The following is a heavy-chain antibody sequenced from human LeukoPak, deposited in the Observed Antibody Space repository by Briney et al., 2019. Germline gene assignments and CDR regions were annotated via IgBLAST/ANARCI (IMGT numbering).Heavy chain of an antibody. J-gene: IGHJ6*02. V-gene: IGHV4-30-4*01. D-gene: IGHD3-3*01. CDR2: IYYSGST. CDR3: AREGYYDFWSGTYRLGGMDV. Sequence: SQTLSLTCTVSGGSISSGDYYWSWIRQPPGKGLESIGYIYYSGSTYYNPSLKSRVTISVVTPKNQFSLKLSSVTAADTAVYYCAREGYYDFWSGTYRLGGMDVWGQGTTVTVSS. CDR1: GGSISSGDYY.